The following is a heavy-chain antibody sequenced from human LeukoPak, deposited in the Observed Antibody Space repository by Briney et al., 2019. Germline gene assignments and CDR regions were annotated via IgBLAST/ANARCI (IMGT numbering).Heavy chain of an antibody. CDR2: IKHDGSEK. CDR3: ARDATYYDFWSGYFNY. D-gene: IGHD3-3*01. V-gene: IGHV3-7*01. J-gene: IGHJ4*02. CDR1: GFIFTNYF. Sequence: PGGSLRLSCAASGFIFTNYFMSWVRQAPGKGLEWVASIKHDGSEKYYVDSVRGRFTISRDNSKNTLYLQMNSLRAEDTAVYYCARDATYYDFWSGYFNYWGQGTLVIVSS.